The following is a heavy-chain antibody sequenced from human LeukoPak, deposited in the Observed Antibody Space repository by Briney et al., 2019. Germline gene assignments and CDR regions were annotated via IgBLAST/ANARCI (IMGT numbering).Heavy chain of an antibody. CDR2: IYYSGST. Sequence: PSETLSLTCTVSGGSISSYYWSWIRQPPGKGLEWIGYIYYSGSTNYNPSLKSRVTISVDTSKNQFSLKLSSVTAADTAVYYCARHLYDILTARGAFDIWGQGTMVTVPS. D-gene: IGHD3-9*01. CDR3: ARHLYDILTARGAFDI. J-gene: IGHJ3*02. CDR1: GGSISSYY. V-gene: IGHV4-59*08.